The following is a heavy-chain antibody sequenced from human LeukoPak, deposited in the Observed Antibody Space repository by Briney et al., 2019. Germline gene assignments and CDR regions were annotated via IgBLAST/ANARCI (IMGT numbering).Heavy chain of an antibody. Sequence: GGSLRLSCAASGLNFSTYWMTWVRQVLGKGLEWVANIKEDGSEIYYVDAVKGRFSISRDSAKTSLYLQMNNLSVADTAVYYCVTDQTGRHPYFFDYWGQGTLVTVSS. CDR1: GLNFSTYW. CDR2: IKEDGSEI. V-gene: IGHV3-7*01. J-gene: IGHJ4*02. D-gene: IGHD3-10*01. CDR3: VTDQTGRHPYFFDY.